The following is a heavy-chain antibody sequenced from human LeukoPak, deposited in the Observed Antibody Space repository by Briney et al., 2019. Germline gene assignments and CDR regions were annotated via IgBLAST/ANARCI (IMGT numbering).Heavy chain of an antibody. V-gene: IGHV3-30*02. CDR1: GFTFSSYG. CDR3: AKGPIGFDDYGDQI. J-gene: IGHJ3*02. D-gene: IGHD4-17*01. CDR2: IRYDGSNK. Sequence: GGSLRLPCAASGFTFSSYGMHWVRQAPGKGLEWVAFIRYDGSNKYYADSVKGRFTISRDNSKNTLYLQMNSLRAEDTAVYYCAKGPIGFDDYGDQIWGQGTMVTVSS.